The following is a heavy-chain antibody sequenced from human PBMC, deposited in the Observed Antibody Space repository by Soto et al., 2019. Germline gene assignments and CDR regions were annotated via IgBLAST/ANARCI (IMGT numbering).Heavy chain of an antibody. CDR2: ISGYNDNT. Sequence: QIQLVQSGPEVRKPGASVKVSCKASGYIFSNFGISWVRQAPGQGLEWMGWISGYNDNTNYAQKFQDRVRMTTDISTSTAYMELTTLRSENTAVYYCAKDASSWFYYYSGMDVWGQGTTVNVS. CDR1: GYIFSNFG. CDR3: AKDASSWFYYYSGMDV. D-gene: IGHD2-2*01. J-gene: IGHJ6*02. V-gene: IGHV1-18*01.